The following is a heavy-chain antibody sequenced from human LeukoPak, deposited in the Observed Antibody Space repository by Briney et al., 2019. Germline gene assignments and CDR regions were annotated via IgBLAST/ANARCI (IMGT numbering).Heavy chain of an antibody. V-gene: IGHV3-48*03. CDR1: GFTFNNYD. Sequence: GGSLRLSCAASGFTFNNYDMNWVRQAPGKGLEWVSYISSSGSTMYYADSVKGRFTISRDSANNSLYLQMNGLRVEDTAMYYCTREVGPINNWGQGTLVTVSS. CDR2: ISSSGSTM. CDR3: TREVGPINN. D-gene: IGHD1-26*01. J-gene: IGHJ4*02.